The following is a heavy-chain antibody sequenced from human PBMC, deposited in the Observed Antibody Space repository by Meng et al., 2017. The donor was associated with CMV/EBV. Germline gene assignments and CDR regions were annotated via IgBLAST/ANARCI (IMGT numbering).Heavy chain of an antibody. D-gene: IGHD3-10*01. V-gene: IGHV3-30*02. CDR2: IRYDGSNK. Sequence: GGSLRLSCAASGFTFSSYGMHWVRQAPGEGLEWVAFIRYDGSNKYYADSVKGRFTISRDNSKNTLYLQMNSLRAEDTAVYYCAKAMMVRGPLDYWGQGTLVTVSS. CDR1: GFTFSSYG. CDR3: AKAMMVRGPLDY. J-gene: IGHJ4*02.